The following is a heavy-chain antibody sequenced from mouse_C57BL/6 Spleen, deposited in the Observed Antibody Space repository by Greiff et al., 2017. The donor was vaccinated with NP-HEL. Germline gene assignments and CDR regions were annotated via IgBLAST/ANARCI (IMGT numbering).Heavy chain of an antibody. V-gene: IGHV2-9*02. CDR3: ARHEDI. Sequence: VHLVDSGPGLVAPSQSLSITCTVSGFSLTSYGVHWVRQPPGKGLEWLGVIWAGGSTNYISALMSRLSISKDNSKRQVFLKMNSLQTEDTAMYYWARHEDIWGQGTILTVSS. CDR1: GFSLTSYG. J-gene: IGHJ2*01. CDR2: IWAGGST. D-gene: IGHD1-3*01.